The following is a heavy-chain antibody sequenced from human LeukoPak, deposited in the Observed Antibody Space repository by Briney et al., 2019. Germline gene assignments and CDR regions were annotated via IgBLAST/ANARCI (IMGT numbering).Heavy chain of an antibody. CDR3: ARDGRFIVADYYYGMDV. D-gene: IGHD1-26*01. J-gene: IGHJ6*02. V-gene: IGHV1-3*04. CDR1: GYTFANYA. Sequence: GASVNVSCTASGYTFANYAMHWVRQAPGQSLEWMGWINSANGNTKYSQKFQGRVTITRDTSASTAYMELSSLRSEDTAVYYCARDGRFIVADYYYGMDVWGQGTTVTVSS. CDR2: INSANGNT.